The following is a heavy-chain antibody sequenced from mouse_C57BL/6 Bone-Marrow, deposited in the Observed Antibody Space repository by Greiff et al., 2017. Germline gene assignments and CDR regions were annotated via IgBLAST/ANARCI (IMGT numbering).Heavy chain of an antibody. Sequence: EVNLVESGGGLVKPGGSLKLSCAASGFTFSSYAMSWVRQTPEKRLEWVATISDGGSYTYYPDNVKGRFTISRDNAKNNLYLQMSHLKSEDTAMYYCARDLRNYAMDYWGQGTSVTGSS. V-gene: IGHV5-4*01. J-gene: IGHJ4*01. CDR2: ISDGGSYT. CDR3: ARDLRNYAMDY. CDR1: GFTFSSYA.